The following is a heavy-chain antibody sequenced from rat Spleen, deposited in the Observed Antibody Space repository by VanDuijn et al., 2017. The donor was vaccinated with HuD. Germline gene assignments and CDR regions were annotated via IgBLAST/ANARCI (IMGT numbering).Heavy chain of an antibody. CDR3: ARHPFMYTTDHYFYFDY. CDR2: IRSDGDT. D-gene: IGHD1-6*01. CDR1: GFSLTSYG. V-gene: IGHV2-13*01. Sequence: QVQLKESGPGLVQPSQTLSLTCTVSGFSLTSYGVIWVHQPPGKGLEWMGRIRSDGDTYYNSDLKSRLSISRDTSKSRVFLKMNSLQTEDTATYYCARHPFMYTTDHYFYFDYWGQGVMVTVSS. J-gene: IGHJ2*01.